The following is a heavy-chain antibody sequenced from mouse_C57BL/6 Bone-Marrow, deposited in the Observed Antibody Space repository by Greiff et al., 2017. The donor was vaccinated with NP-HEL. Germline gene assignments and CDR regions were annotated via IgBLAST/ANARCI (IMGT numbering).Heavy chain of an antibody. Sequence: VQLQQSGAELVRPGASVQLSCTASGFNIKDDYMHWVKQRPEQGLEWIGWIDPENGDTEYASKFQGKATITADTSSNTAYLQLSSLTPEDTAVYYCTTGVTTKAYWGQGTLVTVSA. J-gene: IGHJ3*01. V-gene: IGHV14-4*01. D-gene: IGHD2-5*01. CDR1: GFNIKDDY. CDR3: TTGVTTKAY. CDR2: IDPENGDT.